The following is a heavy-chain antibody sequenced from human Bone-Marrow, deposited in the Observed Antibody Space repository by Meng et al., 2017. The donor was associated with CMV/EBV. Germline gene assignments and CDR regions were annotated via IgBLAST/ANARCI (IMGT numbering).Heavy chain of an antibody. CDR2: IHYSGTT. V-gene: IGHV4-59*01. CDR3: TRGFAGGGHAVFSDY. CDR1: GGSLSNYY. Sequence: SETLSLTCAVYGGSLSNYYWSWIRQPPGKGLEWIGWIHYSGTTSFNPSLKSRVAISIDTSKNQFFLNLKSVTAADTAVYYCTRGFAGGGHAVFSDYWGQGMRVTGSS. J-gene: IGHJ4*02. D-gene: IGHD3-16*01.